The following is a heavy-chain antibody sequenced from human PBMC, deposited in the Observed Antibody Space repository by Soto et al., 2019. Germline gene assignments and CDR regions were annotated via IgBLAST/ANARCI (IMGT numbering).Heavy chain of an antibody. J-gene: IGHJ5*02. CDR1: GGTFSSYT. CDR2: IIPILGIA. CDR3: ARAWGDGSGGSCYSNWFDP. V-gene: IGHV1-69*02. D-gene: IGHD2-15*01. Sequence: QVQLVQSGAEVKKPGSSVKVSCKASGGTFSSYTISWVRQAPGQGLEWMGRIIPILGIANYAQKFQGRVTITADKSTSTAYMELSSLRSEDTAVYYCARAWGDGSGGSCYSNWFDPWGQGTLVTVSS.